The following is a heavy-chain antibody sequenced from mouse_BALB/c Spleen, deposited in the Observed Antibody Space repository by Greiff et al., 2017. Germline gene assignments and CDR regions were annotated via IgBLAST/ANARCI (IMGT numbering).Heavy chain of an antibody. Sequence: EVQLVESGGDLVKPGGSLKLSCAASGFTFSSYGMSWVRQTPDKRLEWVATISSGGSYTYYPDSVKGRFTISRDNAKNTLYLQMSSLKSEDTAMYYCARQGEYGNPYAMDYWGQGTSVTVSS. D-gene: IGHD2-10*02. CDR2: ISSGGSYT. CDR1: GFTFSSYG. J-gene: IGHJ4*01. CDR3: ARQGEYGNPYAMDY. V-gene: IGHV5-6*01.